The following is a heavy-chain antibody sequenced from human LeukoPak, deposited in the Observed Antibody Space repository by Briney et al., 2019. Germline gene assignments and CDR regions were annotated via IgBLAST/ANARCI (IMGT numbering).Heavy chain of an antibody. J-gene: IGHJ4*02. Sequence: PGGSLRLSCAASGFTFSNAWMSWVRQAPGKGLEWIGSIYYSGSTYYNPSLKSRVTISVDTSKNQFSLKLSSVTAADTAVYYCANAGLEVATVDYWGQGTLVTVSS. CDR3: ANAGLEVATVDY. V-gene: IGHV4-38-2*01. D-gene: IGHD5-24*01. CDR1: GFTFSNAW. CDR2: IYYSGST.